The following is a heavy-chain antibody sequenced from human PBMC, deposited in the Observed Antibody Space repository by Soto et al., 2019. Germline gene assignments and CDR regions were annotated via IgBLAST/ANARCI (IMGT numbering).Heavy chain of an antibody. J-gene: IGHJ5*02. CDR3: ARGTVTSGRWFGP. CDR2: IRSLNGNT. CDR1: DSNFTGYT. D-gene: IGHD4-17*01. V-gene: IGHV1-18*04. Sequence: QVHLVQSETEVKEPGASVTVSCKTSDSNFTGYTINWVRQAPGQGLECLGWIRSLNGNTNHARKYQGRLTMTTNTSAPTAYVELRSLRSDDTAVYFCARGTVTSGRWFGPWGQGPLVTVSS.